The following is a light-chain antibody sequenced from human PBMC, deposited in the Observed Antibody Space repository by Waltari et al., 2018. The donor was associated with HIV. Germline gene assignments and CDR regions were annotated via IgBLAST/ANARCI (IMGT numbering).Light chain of an antibody. CDR3: ATWGDSLSGPVV. CDR2: RNN. Sequence: QSVLTQPPSASGTPGQRVTISCSGSSSNIGNNNVYWYRQLPGLAPSLLLYRNNQRHSVVPDRCSGSKSGTSASLAISGLRSEDEADYYCATWGDSLSGPVVFGGGTKLTVL. V-gene: IGLV1-47*01. J-gene: IGLJ2*01. CDR1: SSNIGNNN.